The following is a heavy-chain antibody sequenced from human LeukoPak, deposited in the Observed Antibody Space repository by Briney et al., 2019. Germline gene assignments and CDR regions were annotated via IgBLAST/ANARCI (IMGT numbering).Heavy chain of an antibody. Sequence: PGGSLRLSCVASGFTFSSYAMGWVRQAPGKGLECVSDISGSGGTTNYADSVKGRFTISRDNSKNTLYLQMNSLRAGDTAVYYCAKVLSRYYGSGSDVFDIWGQGTMVTVSS. CDR1: GFTFSSYA. J-gene: IGHJ3*02. D-gene: IGHD3-10*01. CDR2: ISGSGGTT. CDR3: AKVLSRYYGSGSDVFDI. V-gene: IGHV3-23*01.